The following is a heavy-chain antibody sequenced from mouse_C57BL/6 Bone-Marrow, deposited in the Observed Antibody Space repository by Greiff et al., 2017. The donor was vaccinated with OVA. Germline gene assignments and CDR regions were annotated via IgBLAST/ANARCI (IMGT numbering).Heavy chain of an antibody. J-gene: IGHJ2*01. D-gene: IGHD1-1*01. CDR3: ARWGTTVYYFDY. CDR1: GYAFTNYL. V-gene: IGHV1-54*01. CDR2: INPGSGGT. Sequence: VQLVESGAELVRPGTSVKVSCKASGYAFTNYLIEWVKQRPGQGLEWIGVINPGSGGTNYNEKFKGKATLTADKSSSTAYMQLSSLTSEDSAVYFCARWGTTVYYFDYWGQGTTLTVSS.